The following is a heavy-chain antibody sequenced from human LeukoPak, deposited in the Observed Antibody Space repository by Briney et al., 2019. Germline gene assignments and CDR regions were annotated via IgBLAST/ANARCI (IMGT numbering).Heavy chain of an antibody. V-gene: IGHV4-34*01. D-gene: IGHD3-22*01. CDR1: GGSFSGHY. CDR3: ARGSGYWVDYFDY. J-gene: IGHJ4*02. CDR2: INHSGST. Sequence: PSETLSLTCAVYGGSFSGHYWSWIRQPPGKGLEWIGEINHSGSTNYNPSLKSRVTISVDTSKNQFSLKLSSVTAADTAVYYCARGSGYWVDYFDYWGQGTLVTVSS.